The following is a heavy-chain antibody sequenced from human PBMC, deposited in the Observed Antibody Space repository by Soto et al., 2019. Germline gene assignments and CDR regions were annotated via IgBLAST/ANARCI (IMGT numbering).Heavy chain of an antibody. CDR1: GFIFSTYA. CDR2: ISGSGADT. CDR3: GKDTGTGGGSVFDY. Sequence: PVGSLRLSCAPSGFIFSTYAMSWVRQARGKGLEWVSAISGSGADTYYTESVKGRFTISRDNFKNTLYLQMNSLRAEDTAVYYCGKDTGTGGGSVFDYWGQGTLLTVSS. D-gene: IGHD2-15*01. V-gene: IGHV3-23*01. J-gene: IGHJ4*02.